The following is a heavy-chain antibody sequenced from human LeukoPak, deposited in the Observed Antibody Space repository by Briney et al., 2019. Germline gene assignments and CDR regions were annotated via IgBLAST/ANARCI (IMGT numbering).Heavy chain of an antibody. Sequence: ASVKVSCEASGYTFTSYYIHWVRQAPGQGLEWMGIIYPSGGSTSYAQKFQDRVTMTTDTSTSTVYMEMSNLGYEDTAVYYCAGVRGGDTAMMGWGQGTLITVSS. J-gene: IGHJ4*02. V-gene: IGHV1-46*01. CDR2: IYPSGGST. CDR3: AGVRGGDTAMMG. CDR1: GYTFTSYY. D-gene: IGHD5-18*01.